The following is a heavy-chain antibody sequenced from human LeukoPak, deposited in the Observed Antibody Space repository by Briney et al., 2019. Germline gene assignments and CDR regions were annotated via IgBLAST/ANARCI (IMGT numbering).Heavy chain of an antibody. J-gene: IGHJ4*02. CDR1: GFTFSSYS. CDR3: AKDPGYMWGDITMVRGVIPTADY. V-gene: IGHV3-48*04. CDR2: ISSSKSTI. D-gene: IGHD3-10*01. Sequence: PGGSLRLSCAASGFTFSSYSMNWVRQAPGKGLEWVSYISSSKSTIYYADSVKGRFTISRDNAKNSLYLQMNSLRAEDTAVYYCAKDPGYMWGDITMVRGVIPTADYWGQGTLVTVSS.